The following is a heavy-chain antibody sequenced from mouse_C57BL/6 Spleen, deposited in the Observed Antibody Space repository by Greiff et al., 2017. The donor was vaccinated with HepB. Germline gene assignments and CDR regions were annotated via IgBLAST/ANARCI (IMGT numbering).Heavy chain of an antibody. D-gene: IGHD1-1*01. CDR2: IYPGSGST. J-gene: IGHJ2*01. Sequence: VQLQQPGAELVKPGASVKMSCKASGYTFTSYWITWVKQRPGQGLEWIGDIYPGSGSTNYNEKFKSKATLTVDTSSSTAYMQLSSLTSEDSAVYYCARGSITTVGRHFDYWGQGTTLTVSS. CDR3: ARGSITTVGRHFDY. CDR1: GYTFTSYW. V-gene: IGHV1-55*01.